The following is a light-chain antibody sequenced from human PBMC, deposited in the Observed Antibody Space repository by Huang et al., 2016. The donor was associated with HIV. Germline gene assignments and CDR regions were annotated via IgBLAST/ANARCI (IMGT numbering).Light chain of an antibody. CDR2: GAS. V-gene: IGKV3-15*01. CDR1: QSIKSN. J-gene: IGKJ1*01. Sequence: IVMTQSPVTLSVSPGERAALSCRAGQSIKSNLAWYQQKPGQAPRLLIYGASTRATGVPASLSGSRSATDITLPINTLYRDDVAAYYCQQYDEWPRVTFGQGTKV. CDR3: QQYDEWPRVT.